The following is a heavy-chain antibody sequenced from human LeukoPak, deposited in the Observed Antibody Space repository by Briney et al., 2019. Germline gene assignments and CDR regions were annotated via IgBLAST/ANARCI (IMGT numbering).Heavy chain of an antibody. CDR2: ISAYNGNT. CDR3: ATAPGLGYCSSTSCQGHFDY. CDR1: GYTFTSYG. Sequence: GASVKVSCKASGYTFTSYGISWVRQAPGQGLEWMGWISAYNGNTNYAQKLQGRVTMTTDTSTSTAYMELRSLRSDDTAVYYCATAPGLGYCSSTSCQGHFDYWGQGTLVTVSS. J-gene: IGHJ4*02. D-gene: IGHD2-2*01. V-gene: IGHV1-18*01.